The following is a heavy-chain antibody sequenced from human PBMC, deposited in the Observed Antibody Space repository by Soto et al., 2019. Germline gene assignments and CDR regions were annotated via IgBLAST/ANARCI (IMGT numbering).Heavy chain of an antibody. CDR1: GFTFSSYA. Sequence: EVQLLESGGGLVQPGGSLRLSCAASGFTFSSYAMGWVRQAPGKGLEWVSAISGSGGSTYYADSVKGRFTISRDNSKNTLYLQMNSLRAEDTAVYYCARLYYYDSSGYPYYFDYWGQGTLVTVSS. V-gene: IGHV3-23*01. J-gene: IGHJ4*02. CDR2: ISGSGGST. CDR3: ARLYYYDSSGYPYYFDY. D-gene: IGHD3-22*01.